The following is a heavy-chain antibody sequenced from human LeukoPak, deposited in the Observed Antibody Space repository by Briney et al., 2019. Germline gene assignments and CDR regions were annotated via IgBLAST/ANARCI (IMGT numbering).Heavy chain of an antibody. CDR3: AKVSGITGTTGDFDY. CDR1: GFTFSSYA. CDR2: ISGSGGST. V-gene: IGHV3-23*01. D-gene: IGHD1-7*01. Sequence: PGGSLRLSCAASGFTFSSYAMSWVRQAPGKGLEWVSAISGSGGSTYYADSVKGRFTISRDNSKNTLYLQMNSLRAEDTAVYYCAKVSGITGTTGDFDYWGQGTLVTVSS. J-gene: IGHJ4*02.